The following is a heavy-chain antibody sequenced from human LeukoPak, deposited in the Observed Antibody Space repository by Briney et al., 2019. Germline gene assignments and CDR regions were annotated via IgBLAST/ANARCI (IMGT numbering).Heavy chain of an antibody. Sequence: ASVKVSCKASGGTFSSYAISWVRQAPGQGLEWMGGIIPIFGTANYAQKFQGRVTITADESTSTAYMELSSLRSEDTAVYYCASWRSDSSSSGGFDYWGQGTLVTVSS. J-gene: IGHJ4*02. CDR1: GGTFSSYA. V-gene: IGHV1-69*13. CDR2: IIPIFGTA. CDR3: ASWRSDSSSSGGFDY. D-gene: IGHD6-6*01.